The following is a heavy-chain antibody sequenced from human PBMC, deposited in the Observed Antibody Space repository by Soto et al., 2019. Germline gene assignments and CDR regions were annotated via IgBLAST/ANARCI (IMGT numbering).Heavy chain of an antibody. J-gene: IGHJ6*03. CDR1: GYSFTSYW. CDR3: ARHLSPGPYYYYYMDV. Sequence: GESLKISCKGSGYSFTSYWIGWVRQMPGKGLEWMGIIYPGDSGTRYSPSFQGQVTISADKSISTAYLQWSSLKASDTAMYYCARHLSPGPYYYYYMDVWGKGTTVTVSS. V-gene: IGHV5-51*01. CDR2: IYPGDSGT.